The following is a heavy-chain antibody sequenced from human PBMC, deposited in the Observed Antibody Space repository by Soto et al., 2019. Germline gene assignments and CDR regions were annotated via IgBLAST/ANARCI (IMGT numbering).Heavy chain of an antibody. V-gene: IGHV3-7*03. CDR2: IKHDGSEK. J-gene: IGHJ4*02. D-gene: IGHD4-17*01. CDR3: AREMTTVTSDF. CDR1: GFTFSTYW. Sequence: ESGGGLVQPGGSLRLSCAVSGFTFSTYWMSWVRQAPGKGLEWVASIKHDGSEKFYVDSVRGRFTISRDNAKNSLYLQMNSLRAEDTAVYYCAREMTTVTSDFWGQGTLVTVSS.